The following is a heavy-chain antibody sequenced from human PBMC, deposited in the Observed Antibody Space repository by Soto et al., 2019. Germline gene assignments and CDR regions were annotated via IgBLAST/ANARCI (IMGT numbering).Heavy chain of an antibody. CDR1: GYTFTSYG. V-gene: IGHV1-18*01. CDR2: ISAYNGNT. J-gene: IGHJ4*02. CDR3: AIEGYSYGYTYYFDY. Sequence: ASVKVSCKASGYTFTSYGISWVRQAPGQGLEWMGWISAYNGNTNYAQKLQGRVTMTTDTSTSTAYMELRSLRSDDTAVYYCAIEGYSYGYTYYFDYWGQGTLVTGSS. D-gene: IGHD5-18*01.